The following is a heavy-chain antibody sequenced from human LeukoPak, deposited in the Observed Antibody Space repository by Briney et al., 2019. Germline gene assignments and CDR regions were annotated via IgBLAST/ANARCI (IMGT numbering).Heavy chain of an antibody. D-gene: IGHD3-10*01. V-gene: IGHV4-4*07. J-gene: IGHJ4*02. CDR1: GGSISSFY. CDR3: ARDGTLVRGVITHFDY. Sequence: SETLSLTCTVSGGSISSFYWSWIRQPAGKGLEWIGRVYTSGTTNYNPSLKSRVTMSVDTSKNQFSLKLSSVTAADTAVYYCARDGTLVRGVITHFDYWGQGTLVTVSS. CDR2: VYTSGTT.